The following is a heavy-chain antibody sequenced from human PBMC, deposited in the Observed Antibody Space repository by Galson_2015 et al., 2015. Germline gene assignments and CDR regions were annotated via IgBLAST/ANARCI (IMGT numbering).Heavy chain of an antibody. D-gene: IGHD1-26*01. J-gene: IGHJ5*02. CDR2: TYYRSKWYN. Sequence: CAISGDSVSSHSAAWNWIRQSPSRGLEWLGRTYYRSKWYNDYAVSVKSRITINPGTSKNQFSLQLNSVTPEDTAVYYCARDLVVGATPIGWFDPWGQGTLVTVSS. CDR1: GDSVSSHSAA. V-gene: IGHV6-1*01. CDR3: ARDLVVGATPIGWFDP.